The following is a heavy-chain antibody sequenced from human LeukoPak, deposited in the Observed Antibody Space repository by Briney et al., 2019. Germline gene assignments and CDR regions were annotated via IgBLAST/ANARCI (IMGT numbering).Heavy chain of an antibody. Sequence: PSQTLSLTCTVSGDPISSGGYFWTWIRQHPGKGLEWIGYIYYSGTTYYNPSLKSRVTISVDTSKNQFSLSLSPVNAADTAVYYCARSLIRYCSSGTCSSFDYWGQGTLVTVSS. CDR3: ARSLIRYCSSGTCSSFDY. V-gene: IGHV4-31*03. J-gene: IGHJ4*02. CDR2: IYYSGTT. D-gene: IGHD2-15*01. CDR1: GDPISSGGYF.